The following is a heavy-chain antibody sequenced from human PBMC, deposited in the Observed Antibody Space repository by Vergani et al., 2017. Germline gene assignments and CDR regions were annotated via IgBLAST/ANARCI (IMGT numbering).Heavy chain of an antibody. CDR3: ARDLCSSTSCQPDPYGY. CDR1: GFTFSDYY. Sequence: QVQLVESGGGLVKPGGSLRLSCAASGFTFSDYYMSWIRQAPGKGLEWVSYISSSGSTIYYADSVKGRFPISRDNAKNSLYLQMNSLRAEDTAVYYCARDLCSSTSCQPDPYGYWGQGTLVTVSS. CDR2: ISSSGSTI. V-gene: IGHV3-11*01. J-gene: IGHJ4*02. D-gene: IGHD2-2*01.